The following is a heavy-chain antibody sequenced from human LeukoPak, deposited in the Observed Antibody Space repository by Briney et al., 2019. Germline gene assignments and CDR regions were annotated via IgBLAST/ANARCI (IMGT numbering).Heavy chain of an antibody. D-gene: IGHD5-18*01. CDR1: GGSISSYY. CDR2: IYTSGST. CDR3: ARGGYSYGSFDY. V-gene: IGHV4-4*07. J-gene: IGHJ4*02. Sequence: SETLSLTCTVSGGSISSYYWSWIRQPAGKGLEWIGRIYTSGSTNYNPSLKSRVTMSVDTSKNQFSLKLSPVTAADTAVYYCARGGYSYGSFDYWGQGTLVTVSS.